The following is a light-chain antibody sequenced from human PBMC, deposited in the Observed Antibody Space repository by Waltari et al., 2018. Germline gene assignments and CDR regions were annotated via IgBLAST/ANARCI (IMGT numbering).Light chain of an antibody. CDR3: QQSYSPPLT. J-gene: IGKJ4*01. Sequence: DIQMTQSPSSLSASVGDRVIITCRASQNIDSNYLHWYQQKPGKAPKLLIYTASILQSWVPSRFSCSGSGTDFTLTISSLQPEDFSTYYGQQSYSPPLTFGGGTK. CDR2: TAS. V-gene: IGKV1-39*01. CDR1: QNIDSNY.